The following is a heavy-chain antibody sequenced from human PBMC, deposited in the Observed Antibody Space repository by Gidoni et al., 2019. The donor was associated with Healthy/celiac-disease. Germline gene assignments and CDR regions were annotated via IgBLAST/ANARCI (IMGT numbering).Heavy chain of an antibody. CDR2: IKSKTDGGTT. V-gene: IGHV3-15*01. CDR3: TTVRMAMADYWGS. CDR1: GFTFSTAW. D-gene: IGHD5-18*01. Sequence: EVQLVESGGGLVKPGGSLRLSCAASGFTFSTAWMSWGRQAPGKGVGWVGRIKSKTDGGTTDYAAPVKGRFTISRDDSKNTLYLQMNSLKTEDTAVYYCTTVRMAMADYWGSWGQGTLVTVSS. J-gene: IGHJ5*02.